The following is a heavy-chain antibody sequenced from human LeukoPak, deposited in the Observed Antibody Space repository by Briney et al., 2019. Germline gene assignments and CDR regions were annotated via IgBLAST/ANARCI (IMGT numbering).Heavy chain of an antibody. V-gene: IGHV4-34*01. CDR3: ARGIYDYVWGGYRWRYYFDY. D-gene: IGHD3-16*02. CDR2: INHSGST. CDR1: GGSFSGYY. J-gene: IGHJ4*02. Sequence: PSETLSLTCAVYGGSFSGYYWSWIRQPPGKGLEWIGEINHSGSTNYNPSLKSRVTISVDTSKNQFSLKLSSVTAADSAVYYCARGIYDYVWGGYRWRYYFDYWGQGTPVTVSS.